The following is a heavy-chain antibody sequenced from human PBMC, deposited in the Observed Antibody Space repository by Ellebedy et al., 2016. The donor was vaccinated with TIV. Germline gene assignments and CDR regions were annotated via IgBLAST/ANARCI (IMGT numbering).Heavy chain of an antibody. CDR1: GFTFSTFA. D-gene: IGHD2-8*01. Sequence: GGSLRLSXAASGFTFSTFATNWVRHVPGKGMEWVAHIGDGARYADSVKGRFTISRDNSDNTLFLQMNSLRADDTAIYYCAKDRVSGNGVFDPFDAWGQGTWVTVSS. CDR3: AKDRVSGNGVFDPFDA. V-gene: IGHV3-23*01. J-gene: IGHJ3*01. CDR2: IGDGA.